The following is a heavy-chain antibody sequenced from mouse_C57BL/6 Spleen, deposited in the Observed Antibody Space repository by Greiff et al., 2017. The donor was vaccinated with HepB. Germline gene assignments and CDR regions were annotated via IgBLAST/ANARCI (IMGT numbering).Heavy chain of an antibody. CDR2: ISYDGSN. J-gene: IGHJ4*01. Sequence: VQLQQSGPGLVKPSQSLSLTCSVTGYSITSGYYWNWIRQFPGNKLEWMGYISYDGSNNYNPSLKNRISITRDTSKNQFFLKLNSVTTEDTATYYCARDYSNVYAMDYWGQGTSVTVSS. CDR1: GYSITSGYY. D-gene: IGHD2-5*01. CDR3: ARDYSNVYAMDY. V-gene: IGHV3-6*01.